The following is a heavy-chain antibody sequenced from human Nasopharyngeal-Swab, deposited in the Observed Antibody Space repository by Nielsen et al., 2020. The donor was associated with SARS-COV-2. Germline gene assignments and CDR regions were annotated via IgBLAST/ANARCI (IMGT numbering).Heavy chain of an antibody. Sequence: GESLKISCAASGFTFSSYAMHWVRQAPGTGLEWVAVISYDGSNKYYADSVKGRFTISRDNSKNTLYLQMNSLRAEDTAVYYCARSGSGSYYGWFDPWGQGTLVTVSS. CDR2: ISYDGSNK. J-gene: IGHJ5*02. CDR3: ARSGSGSYYGWFDP. D-gene: IGHD3-10*01. V-gene: IGHV3-30-3*01. CDR1: GFTFSSYA.